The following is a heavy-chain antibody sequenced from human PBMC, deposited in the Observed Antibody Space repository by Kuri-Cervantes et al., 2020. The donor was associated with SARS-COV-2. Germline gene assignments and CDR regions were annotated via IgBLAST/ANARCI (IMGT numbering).Heavy chain of an antibody. CDR3: ASMHHYLTTYYFDY. CDR1: GYTFTGYY. D-gene: IGHD1-1*01. J-gene: IGHJ4*02. CDR2: INPNSGGT. Sequence: ASVKVSCKASGYTFTGYYMHWVRQAPGQGLEWMGWINPNSGGTNYAQKFQGRVTMTRDTSISTAYMELSRLRSDDTAVYYCASMHHYLTTYYFDYWGQGTLVTVSS. V-gene: IGHV1-2*02.